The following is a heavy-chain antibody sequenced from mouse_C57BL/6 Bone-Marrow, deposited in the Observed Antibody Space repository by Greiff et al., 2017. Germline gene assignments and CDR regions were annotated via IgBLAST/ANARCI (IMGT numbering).Heavy chain of an antibody. CDR2: FYPRSCNT. Sequence: QVQLQQSGAELARPGASVTLSCKASCYTFTSYGISWVKQRTGLGLAWIVEFYPRSCNTFYNEKLKGKATLTADKSSSTAYMELSSLTSEDSAVYFCARSGYFDVWGTGTTVTVSS. CDR3: ARSGYFDV. CDR1: CYTFTSYG. J-gene: IGHJ1*03. V-gene: IGHV1-81*01.